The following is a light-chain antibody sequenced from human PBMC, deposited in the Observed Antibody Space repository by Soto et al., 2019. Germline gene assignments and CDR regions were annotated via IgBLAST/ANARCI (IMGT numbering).Light chain of an antibody. Sequence: EIVLTQSPATLSLSPGARATLSCGASQSVTNNYLAWYQQKPGLAPRLLIYDASNRGTGIPDRFSGSGSGTDFTLTISRLEPEDFAVFYCQQYGTSPLTFGGGTKVEIK. CDR1: QSVTNNY. J-gene: IGKJ4*01. V-gene: IGKV3D-20*01. CDR3: QQYGTSPLT. CDR2: DAS.